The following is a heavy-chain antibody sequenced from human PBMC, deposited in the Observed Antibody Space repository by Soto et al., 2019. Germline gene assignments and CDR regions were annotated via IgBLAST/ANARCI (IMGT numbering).Heavy chain of an antibody. Sequence: QVQLQESGPGLVKPSQTLSLTCTVSGGSISSGGYYWYWIRQHPGKGLEWIGYIYYSGTTYYNPSLKSRVTISVDTSKNQFSLKLSSVTAADTAVYYCAASCVACGGFNYYGMDVWGQGTTVIVSS. CDR2: IYYSGTT. V-gene: IGHV4-31*03. CDR3: AASCVACGGFNYYGMDV. CDR1: GGSISSGGYY. D-gene: IGHD2-21*01. J-gene: IGHJ6*02.